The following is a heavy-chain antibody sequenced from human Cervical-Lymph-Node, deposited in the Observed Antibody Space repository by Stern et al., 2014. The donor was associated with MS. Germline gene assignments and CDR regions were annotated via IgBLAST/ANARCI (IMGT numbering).Heavy chain of an antibody. CDR1: GYTFTSYY. CDR3: AKRARCGGDCHAFDI. Sequence: QVPLGQSGPAVKKPGTSVKLSCNSSGYTFTSYYLHWVRQPPGQGIARMGVANPSGGGTSYAQMFQGRLTLTRDTSTRTVYMHLGSLRSEDTAIYYCAKRARCGGDCHAFDIWGQGTMVTVSS. D-gene: IGHD2-21*02. V-gene: IGHV1-46*01. J-gene: IGHJ3*02. CDR2: ANPSGGGT.